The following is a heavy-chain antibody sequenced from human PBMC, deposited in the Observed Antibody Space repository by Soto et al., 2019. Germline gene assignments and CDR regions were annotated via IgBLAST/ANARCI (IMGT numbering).Heavy chain of an antibody. J-gene: IGHJ4*02. CDR1: GFTFSSYG. CDR3: ARDYDSSGYPRYYFDY. Sequence: GGSLRLSCAASGFTFSSYGMHWIRQAPGKGLEWVAVIWYDGSNKYYADSVKGRFTISRDNSKNTLYLQMNSLRAEDTAVYYCARDYDSSGYPRYYFDYWGQGTLVTVSS. CDR2: IWYDGSNK. V-gene: IGHV3-33*01. D-gene: IGHD3-22*01.